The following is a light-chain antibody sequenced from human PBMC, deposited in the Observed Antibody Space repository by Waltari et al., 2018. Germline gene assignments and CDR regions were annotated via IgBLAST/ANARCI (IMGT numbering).Light chain of an antibody. Sequence: QSALTQPASVSGSPGQSITISCTGTSSDVGGYNSVPWYQQHPGKAPKLMIYDVSKRPSGVSNHFSGSKSGNTASLTISGLQAEDEADYYCSSYTTIGTYVLFGGGTKLTVL. J-gene: IGLJ2*01. CDR3: SSYTTIGTYVL. V-gene: IGLV2-14*03. CDR2: DVS. CDR1: SSDVGGYNS.